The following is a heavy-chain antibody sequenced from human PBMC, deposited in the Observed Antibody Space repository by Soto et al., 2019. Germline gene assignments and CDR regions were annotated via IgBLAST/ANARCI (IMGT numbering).Heavy chain of an antibody. J-gene: IGHJ4*02. D-gene: IGHD6-6*01. CDR2: IYYSGST. CDR1: GGSISSSSYY. V-gene: IGHV4-39*01. CDR3: ARERGSSSSAVDY. Sequence: QLQLQEPGPGLVKPSETLSLTCTVSGGSISSSSYYWGWIRQPPGKGLEWIGSIYYSGSTYYNPSLKSRVTISVDTSKNQFSLKLSSVTAADTAVYYCARERGSSSSAVDYWGQGTLVTVSS.